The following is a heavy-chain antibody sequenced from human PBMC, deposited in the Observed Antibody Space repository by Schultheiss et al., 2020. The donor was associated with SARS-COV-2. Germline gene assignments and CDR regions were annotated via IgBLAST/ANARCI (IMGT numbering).Heavy chain of an antibody. CDR3: ARGLQGHHAFDI. D-gene: IGHD5-24*01. Sequence: GGSLRLSCAASGFTFSSFGMHWVRQAPGKGLEWMATISYEGTITYYADSVKGRFTISRDNSRNTLFLQMNSLRAEDTAVYYCARGLQGHHAFDIWGQGTMVTVSS. V-gene: IGHV3-30*03. J-gene: IGHJ3*02. CDR2: ISYEGTIT. CDR1: GFTFSSFG.